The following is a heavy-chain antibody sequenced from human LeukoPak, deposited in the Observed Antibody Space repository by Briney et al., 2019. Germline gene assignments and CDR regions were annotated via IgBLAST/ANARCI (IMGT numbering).Heavy chain of an antibody. V-gene: IGHV1-18*01. Sequence: ASVKVSCKASGYTFTSYGISWVRQAPGQGLEWMGWISAYNGNTNYAQKLQGRVTMTTGTSTSTAYMELRSLRSDDTAVYYCARAKRRDCSSTSCPGGDAFDIWGQGTMVTVSS. CDR1: GYTFTSYG. CDR3: ARAKRRDCSSTSCPGGDAFDI. CDR2: ISAYNGNT. D-gene: IGHD2-2*01. J-gene: IGHJ3*02.